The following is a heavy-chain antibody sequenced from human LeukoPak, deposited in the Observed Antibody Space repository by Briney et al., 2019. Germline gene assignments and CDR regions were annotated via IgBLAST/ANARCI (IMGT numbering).Heavy chain of an antibody. CDR3: AKTNRYISSWYDY. CDR1: GSPLNYYA. Sequence: PGPSLRLSCAASGSPLNYYAMTSVRQAPGMWLEWVSSISGGGDSTYYADSVEGRFTISRDNSENTLYLQMNTLRADDTAIYYCAKTNRYISSWYDYWGQGTLVTVSS. D-gene: IGHD6-13*01. V-gene: IGHV3-23*01. CDR2: ISGGGDST. J-gene: IGHJ4*02.